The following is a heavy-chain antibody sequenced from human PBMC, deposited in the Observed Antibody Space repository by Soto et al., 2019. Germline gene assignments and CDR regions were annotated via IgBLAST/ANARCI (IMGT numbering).Heavy chain of an antibody. CDR2: IYYSGST. V-gene: IGHV4-30-4*01. J-gene: IGHJ6*02. Sequence: SETLSLTCTVSGGSISSGDYYWSWIRQPPGKGLEWIGYIYYSGSTYYNPSLKSRVTISVDASKNQFSLKLSSVTAADTAVYYCARAGLAMVRPYGMDVWGQGTTVTVSS. CDR1: GGSISSGDYY. D-gene: IGHD5-18*01. CDR3: ARAGLAMVRPYGMDV.